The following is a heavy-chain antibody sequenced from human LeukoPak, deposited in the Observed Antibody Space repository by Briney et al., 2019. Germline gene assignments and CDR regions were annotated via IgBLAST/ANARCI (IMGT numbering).Heavy chain of an antibody. V-gene: IGHV3-7*01. D-gene: IGHD1-26*01. CDR2: IKQDGSEK. Sequence: GGSLRLSCAASGFTFSNSWMSWVRQAPGKGLEWVASIKQDGSEKYYVDSVKGRFTISRDNAKNSLYLQMDSLRAEDTAVYYCARISIVVAGGDYWGQGTLVTVSS. CDR1: GFTFSNSW. CDR3: ARISIVVAGGDY. J-gene: IGHJ4*02.